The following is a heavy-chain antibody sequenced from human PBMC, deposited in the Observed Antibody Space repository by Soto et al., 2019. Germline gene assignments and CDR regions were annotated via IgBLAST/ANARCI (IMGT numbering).Heavy chain of an antibody. J-gene: IGHJ5*02. D-gene: IGHD6-13*01. CDR2: IWYDGSIK. Sequence: FLRVSCGAAGVTFSAYGVHWVSQETGKGLEWVALIWYDGSIKNYADSVKGRFTISRDNSKNTLYLQMNSLRAEDTAVYYCARHPERIAQIGWFDPWGQGTLVTVSS. CDR1: GVTFSAYG. CDR3: ARHPERIAQIGWFDP. V-gene: IGHV3-33*01.